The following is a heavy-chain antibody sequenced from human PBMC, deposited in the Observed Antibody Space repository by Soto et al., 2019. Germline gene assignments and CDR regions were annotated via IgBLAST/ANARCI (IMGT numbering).Heavy chain of an antibody. V-gene: IGHV4-34*01. D-gene: IGHD3-16*01. CDR3: ARGRPVSFY. CDR1: GGSFSGYY. CDR2: INHSGST. Sequence: PSETLSLTCAVYGGSFSGYYWSWIRQPPGKGLEWIGEINHSGSTNYNPSLKSRVTISVDTSKNQFSLKLSSVTAADTAVYYCARGRPVSFYWGQGTLVTVSS. J-gene: IGHJ4*02.